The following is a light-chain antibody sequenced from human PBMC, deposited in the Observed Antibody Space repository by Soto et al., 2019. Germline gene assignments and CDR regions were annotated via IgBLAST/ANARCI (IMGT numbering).Light chain of an antibody. V-gene: IGLV1-40*01. Sequence: QSVLTQPPSVSGAPGQRVTISCTGSSSNIGAGYDVHWYPQLPGTAPKLLIYGNSNRPSGVPDRFSGSKSGTSASLAITGLQAEDEADYYCQSYDSSLSAVFGGGTQLTVL. CDR2: GNS. J-gene: IGLJ2*01. CDR3: QSYDSSLSAV. CDR1: SSNIGAGYD.